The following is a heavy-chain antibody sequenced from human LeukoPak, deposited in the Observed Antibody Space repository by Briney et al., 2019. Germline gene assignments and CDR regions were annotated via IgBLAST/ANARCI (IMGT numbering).Heavy chain of an antibody. J-gene: IGHJ4*02. CDR3: ARDPSAFAGYFDF. V-gene: IGHV3-74*01. D-gene: IGHD3-10*01. Sequence: GGSLRLSCAASGFAFSRYWMHWVRQAPGKGLVWVSRIEGDGSSTTYADYVKGRFTISRDNAKNTLHLQMNSLRAEDTAVYFCARDPSAFAGYFDFWGQGTLVTASS. CDR1: GFAFSRYW. CDR2: IEGDGSST.